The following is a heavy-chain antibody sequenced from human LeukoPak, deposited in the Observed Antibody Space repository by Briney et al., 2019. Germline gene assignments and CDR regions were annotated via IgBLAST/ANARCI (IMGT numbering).Heavy chain of an antibody. Sequence: PSETLSLTCAVSGYSISSGYYWGWIRQPPGKGLEWIGSIYHSGSTYYNPSLKSRVTISVDTSKNQFSLKLSSVTAADTAVYYCARSARWFFLVPAAIPAYFDYWGQGTLVTVSS. CDR3: ARSARWFFLVPAAIPAYFDY. V-gene: IGHV4-38-2*01. D-gene: IGHD2-2*01. CDR2: IYHSGST. J-gene: IGHJ4*02. CDR1: GYSISSGYY.